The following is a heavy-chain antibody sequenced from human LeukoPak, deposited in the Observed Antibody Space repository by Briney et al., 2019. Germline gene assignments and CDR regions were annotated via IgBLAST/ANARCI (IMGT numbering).Heavy chain of an antibody. D-gene: IGHD2-8*01. J-gene: IGHJ5*02. CDR1: GYIFTTYS. Sequence: GASVKVSCKASGYIFTTYSIHWVRQAPGQGLEWMGMINPRGDATIYAQKFQGRLTMTTDTSTTTVYMELSSLRSEDTGLYYCARKWSSRDWFDPWGQGTLVTVSS. V-gene: IGHV1-46*01. CDR3: ARKWSSRDWFDP. CDR2: INPRGDAT.